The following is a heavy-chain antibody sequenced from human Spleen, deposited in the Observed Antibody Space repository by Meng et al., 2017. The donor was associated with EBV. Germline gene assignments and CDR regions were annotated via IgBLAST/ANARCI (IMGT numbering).Heavy chain of an antibody. V-gene: IGHV1-18*01. D-gene: IGHD3-10*01. CDR1: GYTFTSYG. J-gene: IGHJ4*02. CDR2: ISAYNGNT. Sequence: QAQMVQAGAEVKKPGASVKVSCKASGYTFTSYGISWVRQAPGQGLEWMGWISAYNGNTNYAQKFQGRVTMITDTSTGTAYMELRSLRSDDTAVYYCAREGTETFGEAWDYWGQGTLVTVSS. CDR3: AREGTETFGEAWDY.